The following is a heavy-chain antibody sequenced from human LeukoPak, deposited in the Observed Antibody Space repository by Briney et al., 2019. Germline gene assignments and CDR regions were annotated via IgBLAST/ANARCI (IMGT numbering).Heavy chain of an antibody. J-gene: IGHJ4*02. Sequence: PSETLSLTCAVYRGSFSGYYWTWIRQSPGKGLEWIGEINHSGTTNYNPSLKSRVTISIDTSKNQFSLKLSSVTAADTVVYYCARGPTIDYDILTGYYYFDYWGQGTLVTVSS. D-gene: IGHD3-9*01. CDR1: RGSFSGYY. V-gene: IGHV4-34*01. CDR2: INHSGTT. CDR3: ARGPTIDYDILTGYYYFDY.